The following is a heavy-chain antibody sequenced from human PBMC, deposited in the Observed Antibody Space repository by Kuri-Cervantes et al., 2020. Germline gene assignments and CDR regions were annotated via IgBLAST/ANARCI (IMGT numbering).Heavy chain of an antibody. V-gene: IGHV4-59*01. CDR3: ARGQRGYSYGFQVNHWYFDL. CDR1: GGSMRSYY. J-gene: IGHJ2*01. D-gene: IGHD5-18*01. CDR2: IYDSGST. Sequence: GSLRLSCSVSGGSMRSYYWSWIRQPPGKGLEWIGYIYDSGSTNYNPSLKSRVTISVDTSKNQFSLKLSSVTAADTAVYYCARGQRGYSYGFQVNHWYFDLWGRGTLVTVSS.